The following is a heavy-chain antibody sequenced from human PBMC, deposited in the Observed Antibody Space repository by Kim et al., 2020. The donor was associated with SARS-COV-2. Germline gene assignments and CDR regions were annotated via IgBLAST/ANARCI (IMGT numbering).Heavy chain of an antibody. J-gene: IGHJ4*02. V-gene: IGHV3-23*01. CDR1: GFTFSSYA. CDR3: AKELEYQLLCPLDY. Sequence: GGSLRLSCAASGFTFSSYAMSWVRQAPGKGLEWVSAISGSGGSTYYADSVTGRFTISRDNSKNTLYLQMNSLRAEDTAGYYCAKELEYQLLCPLDYWGQGTLVTVSS. D-gene: IGHD2-2*01. CDR2: ISGSGGST.